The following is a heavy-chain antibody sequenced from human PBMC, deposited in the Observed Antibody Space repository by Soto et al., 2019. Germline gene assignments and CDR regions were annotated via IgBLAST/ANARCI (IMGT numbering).Heavy chain of an antibody. V-gene: IGHV3-21*01. CDR2: ISSSSSYI. D-gene: IGHD4-17*01. J-gene: IGHJ5*02. Sequence: EVQLVESGGGLVKPGGSLRLSCAASGFTFSSYSMNWVRQAPGKGLEWVSSISSSSSYIYYADSVKGRFTISRDNAKNSLYLQMNSLRAEDTAVYYCASKAYGDYYDNWFDPWGQGTLVTVSS. CDR3: ASKAYGDYYDNWFDP. CDR1: GFTFSSYS.